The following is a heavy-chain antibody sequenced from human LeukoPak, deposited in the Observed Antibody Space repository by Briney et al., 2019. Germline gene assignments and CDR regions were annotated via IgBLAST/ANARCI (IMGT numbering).Heavy chain of an antibody. Sequence: PGGSLRLPCAASGFTFSSYSMNWVRQAPGKGLEWVSSISSSSSYIYYADSVKGRFTISRDNAKNSLYLQMNSLRAEDTAVYYCARSGVLEWLLWSYYYYGMDVWGQGTTVTVSS. V-gene: IGHV3-21*01. CDR1: GFTFSSYS. CDR2: ISSSSSYI. CDR3: ARSGVLEWLLWSYYYYGMDV. J-gene: IGHJ6*02. D-gene: IGHD3-3*01.